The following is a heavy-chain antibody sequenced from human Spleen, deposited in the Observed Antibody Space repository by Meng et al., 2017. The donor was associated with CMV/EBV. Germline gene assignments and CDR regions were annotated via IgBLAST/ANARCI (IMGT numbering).Heavy chain of an antibody. CDR1: GYTFTGYY. V-gene: IGHV1-2*02. Sequence: SCKASGYTFTGYYMHWVLQAPGQGLEWREWINPNGGGTNYAQKFQGRVTMTRDTSISTAYMELSRLKSDDTAVYYCASGIVEATTGYWGQGTMVTVSS. CDR2: INPNGGGT. J-gene: IGHJ4*02. D-gene: IGHD1-26*01. CDR3: ASGIVEATTGY.